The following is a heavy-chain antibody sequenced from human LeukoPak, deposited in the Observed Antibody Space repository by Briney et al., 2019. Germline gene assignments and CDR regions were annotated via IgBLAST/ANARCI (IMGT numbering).Heavy chain of an antibody. V-gene: IGHV4-59*01. Sequence: KPSETLSLTCTVSGGSISSYYWSWIRQPPGKGLEWIGYIYYSGSTNYNPSLKSRVTISVDTSKNQFSLKLSSVTAADTAVYYCARVPYSSCFDPWGQGTLVTVSS. D-gene: IGHD6-13*01. CDR1: GGSISSYY. CDR2: IYYSGST. J-gene: IGHJ5*02. CDR3: ARVPYSSCFDP.